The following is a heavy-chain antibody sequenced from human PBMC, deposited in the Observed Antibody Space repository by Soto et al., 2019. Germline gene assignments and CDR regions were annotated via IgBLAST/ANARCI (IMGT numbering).Heavy chain of an antibody. V-gene: IGHV1-69*01. D-gene: IGHD6-19*01. CDR3: ARPKGSYSSGYYYFDY. Sequence: QVQLVQSGAEVKQPGSSVKVSCKTSGGTFSTYATYWVRQAPGQGLEWMGAIIPLFGTADYAQKFQGRGTITADESTSTAYMELSSLRSEDTAVYYCARPKGSYSSGYYYFDYWGQGTLVTVSS. J-gene: IGHJ4*02. CDR2: IIPLFGTA. CDR1: GGTFSTYA.